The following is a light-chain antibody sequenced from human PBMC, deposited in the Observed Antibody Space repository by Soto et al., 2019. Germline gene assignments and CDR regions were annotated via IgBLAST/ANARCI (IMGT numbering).Light chain of an antibody. V-gene: IGKV3-20*01. CDR2: GAS. CDR1: QSVSSSY. J-gene: IGKJ2*01. CDR3: QQYGSSPRTT. Sequence: EIVLTQSPGTLSLSPGERATLSCRASQSVSSSYLAWYQQKPGQAPRLLIFGASSRATGXPDRFSGSGSGTXFXLXXSXXEXEDFAVYYCQQYGSSPRTTFGQGTKLEIK.